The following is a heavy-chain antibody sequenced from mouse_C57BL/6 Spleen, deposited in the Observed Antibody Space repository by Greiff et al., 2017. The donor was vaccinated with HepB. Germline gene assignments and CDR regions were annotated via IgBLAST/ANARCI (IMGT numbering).Heavy chain of an antibody. Sequence: VQLKESGAELVKPGASVKLSCTASGFNIKDYYMHWVKQRTEQGLEWIGRIDPEDGETKYAPKFQGKATITADTSSNTAYLKVSSLTSEDTAVYYCARDSSYGYAMDYWGQGTTVTVSS. CDR1: GFNIKDYY. CDR3: ARDSSYGYAMDY. J-gene: IGHJ4*01. CDR2: IDPEDGET. V-gene: IGHV14-2*01. D-gene: IGHD1-1*01.